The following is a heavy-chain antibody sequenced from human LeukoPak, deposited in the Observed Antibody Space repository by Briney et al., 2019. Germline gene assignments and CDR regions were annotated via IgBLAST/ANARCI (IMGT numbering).Heavy chain of an antibody. J-gene: IGHJ6*04. CDR1: GFTFSSYW. CDR2: IKQDGSEK. D-gene: IGHD6-19*01. CDR3: ARDGVLSVAGYYYYYGKDV. V-gene: IGHV3-7*03. Sequence: GGSLRLSCAASGFTFSSYWMSWVRQAPGKGLEWVANIKQDGSEKYYVDSVKGRFTISRDNAKNSLYLQMNSLRAEDTAVYYCARDGVLSVAGYYYYYGKDVWGKGTTVTVSS.